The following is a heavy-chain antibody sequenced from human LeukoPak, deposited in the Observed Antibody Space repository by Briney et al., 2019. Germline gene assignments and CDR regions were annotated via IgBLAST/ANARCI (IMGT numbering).Heavy chain of an antibody. D-gene: IGHD3-16*01. CDR1: GFTFSNAW. V-gene: IGHV3-74*01. J-gene: IGHJ1*01. Sequence: GGSLRLSCAASGFTFSNAWMNWVRQAPGRGLVWVSRINSDGSSTSYADSVKGRFTISRDNAKNTLYLQMNSLTAEDTAMYYCARDYTEYFQHWGQGTLVSVSS. CDR2: INSDGSST. CDR3: ARDYTEYFQH.